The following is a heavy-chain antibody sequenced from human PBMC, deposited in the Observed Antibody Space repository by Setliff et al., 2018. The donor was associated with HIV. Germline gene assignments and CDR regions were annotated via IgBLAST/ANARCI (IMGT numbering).Heavy chain of an antibody. CDR2: INHRGST. D-gene: IGHD6-25*01. J-gene: IGHJ4*02. CDR3: AREAARVVDF. Sequence: SETLSLTCAVYGGSFSGYYWSWIRQLPGKGLEWIGEINHRGSTNYNPSLKSRVTISVETSKNQFSLKLNSVTAADTAVYYCAREAARVVDFWGQGTLVTVSS. V-gene: IGHV4-34*01. CDR1: GGSFSGYY.